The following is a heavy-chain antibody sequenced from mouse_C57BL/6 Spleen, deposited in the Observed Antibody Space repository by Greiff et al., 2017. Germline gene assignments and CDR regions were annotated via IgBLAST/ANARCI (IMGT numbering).Heavy chain of an antibody. CDR1: GFSLTSYG. D-gene: IGHD2-4*01. V-gene: IGHV2-5*01. CDR3: AKDDDYDGDAMDY. J-gene: IGHJ4*01. Sequence: VQGVESGPGLVQPSQSLSITCTVSGFSLTSYGVHWVRQSPGKGLEWLGVIWRGGSTDYNAAFMSRLSITKDNSKSQVFFKMNSLQADDTAIYYCAKDDDYDGDAMDYWGQGTSVTVSS. CDR2: IWRGGST.